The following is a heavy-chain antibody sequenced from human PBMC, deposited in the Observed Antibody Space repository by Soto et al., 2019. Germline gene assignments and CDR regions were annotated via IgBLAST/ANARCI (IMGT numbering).Heavy chain of an antibody. Sequence: PSETLSLTCTVYGVSFSGYYCSWIRQPPGKGLEWIGEINHSGSTNYNPSLKSRVTISVDTSKNQFSLKLSSVTAADTAVYYCARDSRVGATTPNWFDPWGQGTLVTVSS. CDR2: INHSGST. V-gene: IGHV4-34*01. J-gene: IGHJ5*02. CDR3: ARDSRVGATTPNWFDP. CDR1: GVSFSGYY. D-gene: IGHD5-12*01.